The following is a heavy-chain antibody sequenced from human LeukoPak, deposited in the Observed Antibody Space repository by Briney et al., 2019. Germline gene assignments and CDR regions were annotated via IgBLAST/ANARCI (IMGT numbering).Heavy chain of an antibody. CDR1: GFTFSSYA. Sequence: GSLRLSCAASGFTFSSYAMSWVRQAPGKGLEWVSAISGSGGSTYYADSVRGRFTISRDNSKNTLYLQMNSLRAEDTAVYYCAKTPITGTTFDYWGQGTLVTVSS. CDR3: AKTPITGTTFDY. CDR2: ISGSGGST. V-gene: IGHV3-23*01. J-gene: IGHJ4*02. D-gene: IGHD1-7*01.